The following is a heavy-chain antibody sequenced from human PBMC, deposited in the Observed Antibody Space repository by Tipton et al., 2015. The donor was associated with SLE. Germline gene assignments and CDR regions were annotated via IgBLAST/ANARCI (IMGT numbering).Heavy chain of an antibody. D-gene: IGHD3-16*02. Sequence: TLSLTCTVSGGSISSYYWSWIRQPPGKGLEWIGYIYTSGSTNYNPSLKSRVTISVDTSKNQFSLKLSSVTAADTAVYYCARVMITFGGVIVGFDYWGQGTLVTVSS. CDR2: IYTSGST. CDR3: ARVMITFGGVIVGFDY. CDR1: GGSISSYY. V-gene: IGHV4-4*09. J-gene: IGHJ4*02.